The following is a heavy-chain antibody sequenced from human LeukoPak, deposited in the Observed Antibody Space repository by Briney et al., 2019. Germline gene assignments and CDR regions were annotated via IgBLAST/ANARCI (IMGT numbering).Heavy chain of an antibody. CDR3: ARVSGYSYGYNYFDY. CDR1: GGSISSGDYY. D-gene: IGHD5-18*01. V-gene: IGHV4-30-4*01. J-gene: IGHJ4*02. Sequence: SGTLSLTCTVSGGSISSGDYYWSWIRQPPGKGLEWIVYIYYSGSTYYNPSLKSRVTISVDTSKNQFSLKLSSVTAADTAVYYCARVSGYSYGYNYFDYWGQGTLVTVSS. CDR2: IYYSGST.